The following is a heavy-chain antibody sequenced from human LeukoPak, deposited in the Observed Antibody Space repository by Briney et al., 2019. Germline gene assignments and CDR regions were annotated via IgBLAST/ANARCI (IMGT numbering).Heavy chain of an antibody. CDR1: GFTFSSYW. D-gene: IGHD3-9*01. V-gene: IGHV3-7*01. CDR2: IKQDGSEK. Sequence: GGSLRLSCAASGFTFSSYWMSWVRQAPGKGLEWVANIKQDGSEKYYVDSVKGRFTISRDNAKNSLYLQMNSLRAEDTAEYYCARGRAYDILTGYYYFDYWGQGTLVTVSS. CDR3: ARGRAYDILTGYYYFDY. J-gene: IGHJ4*02.